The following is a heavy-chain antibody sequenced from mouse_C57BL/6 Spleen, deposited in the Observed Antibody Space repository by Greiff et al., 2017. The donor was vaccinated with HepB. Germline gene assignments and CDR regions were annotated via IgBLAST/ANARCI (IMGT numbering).Heavy chain of an antibody. CDR1: GFTFSDYG. CDR2: ISSGSSTI. V-gene: IGHV5-17*01. J-gene: IGHJ4*01. CDR3: ARALRRWAMDY. D-gene: IGHD2-12*01. Sequence: EVKLMESGGGLVKPGGSLKLSCAASGFTFSDYGMHWVRQAPEKGLEWVAYISSGSSTIYYADTVKGRFTISRDNAKNTLFLQMTSLRSEDTAMYYCARALRRWAMDYWGQGTSVTVSS.